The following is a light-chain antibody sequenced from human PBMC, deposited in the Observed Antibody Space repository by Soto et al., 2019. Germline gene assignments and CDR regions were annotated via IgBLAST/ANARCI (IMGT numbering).Light chain of an antibody. Sequence: EIVLTQSPATLSLSPGERATLSCRASQSVGSYLAWYQHRPGQAPRLLIYDASNRATGIPARFSGSGAGTDFTLTISSLEADDFAIYYGQQRSSWPPALTFGGGTRLEIK. CDR1: QSVGSY. CDR2: DAS. CDR3: QQRSSWPPALT. V-gene: IGKV3-11*01. J-gene: IGKJ4*01.